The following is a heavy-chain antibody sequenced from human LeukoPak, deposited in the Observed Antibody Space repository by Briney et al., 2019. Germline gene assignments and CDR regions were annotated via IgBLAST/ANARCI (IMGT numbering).Heavy chain of an antibody. D-gene: IGHD3-10*02. J-gene: IGHJ4*02. V-gene: IGHV3-7*05. Sequence: GGSLRLSCAASGFTFSDYWMSWVRQAPGRGLEWVANIKQDGSEQCYVDSVKGRFTIARDNVKNSLYLQMNSLRAEDTAVYYFARDLVRDWGQRTLVTVSS. CDR3: ARDLVRD. CDR2: IKQDGSEQ. CDR1: GFTFSDYW.